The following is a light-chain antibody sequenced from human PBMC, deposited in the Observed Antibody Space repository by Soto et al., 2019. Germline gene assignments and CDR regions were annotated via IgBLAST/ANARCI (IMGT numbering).Light chain of an antibody. J-gene: IGLJ2*01. Sequence: QSALTQPASVSGSPGQSITISCTGTSSDVGAYNFVSWHQQHPGKAPKLMIYDVNNRPSGVSERFSGSKSANTASLTISGLQAEDEADYYCSSYTSNTTPVFGGGTKVTVL. V-gene: IGLV2-14*03. CDR3: SSYTSNTTPV. CDR1: SSDVGAYNF. CDR2: DVN.